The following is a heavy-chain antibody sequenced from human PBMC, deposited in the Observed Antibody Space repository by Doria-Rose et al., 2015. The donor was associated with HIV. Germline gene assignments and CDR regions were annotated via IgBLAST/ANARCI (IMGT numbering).Heavy chain of an antibody. CDR3: ARIKSSRWYHKYYFDF. Sequence: QITLKVSGPVLVKPTETLTLTCTVSGVSLSSPGMGVSWIRQPPGKALEWRANNFSDDERSYKTSLKSRLTISRGTSKSQVVLTMTDMDPVDTATYYCARIKSSRWYHKYYFDFWGQGTLVIVSA. V-gene: IGHV2-26*01. D-gene: IGHD6-13*01. J-gene: IGHJ4*02. CDR1: GVSLSSPGMG. CDR2: NFSDDER.